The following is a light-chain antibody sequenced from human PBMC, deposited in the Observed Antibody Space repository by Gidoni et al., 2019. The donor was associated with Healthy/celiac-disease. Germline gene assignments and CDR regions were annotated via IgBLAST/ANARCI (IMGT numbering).Light chain of an antibody. V-gene: IGKV1-33*01. CDR1: QDISNY. CDR2: DAS. CDR3: QQYDNLPLT. J-gene: IGKJ4*01. Sequence: DIQMTQSPSSLSASVGDRVTITCQASQDISNYLNWYPQKPGKAPKLLIYDASNLETGVPSRFSGSGSGTDFTFTISSLQPEDIATYYCQQYDNLPLTFXGXTKVGIK.